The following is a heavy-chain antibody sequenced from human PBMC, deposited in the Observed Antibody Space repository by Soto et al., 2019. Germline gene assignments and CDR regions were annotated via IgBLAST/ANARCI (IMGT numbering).Heavy chain of an antibody. J-gene: IGHJ6*02. Sequence: EVQLVDSGGGLVKPGGSLRLSCAASGFSVTNAWMNWVRQAPGKGLEWVGRVYTSAEGGATNYAAPVKGRFTISRDDSKNTVYLQMNSLMTEDTAVYYCTTGSVEGFWGQGTTVTVSS. CDR2: VYTSAEGGAT. V-gene: IGHV3-15*07. CDR3: TTGSVEGF. D-gene: IGHD2-15*01. CDR1: GFSVTNAW.